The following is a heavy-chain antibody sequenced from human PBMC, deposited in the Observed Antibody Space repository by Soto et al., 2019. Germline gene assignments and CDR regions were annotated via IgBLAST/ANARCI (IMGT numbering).Heavy chain of an antibody. CDR2: IRGSGGTT. J-gene: IGHJ4*01. CDR3: XXXXXXXXXXTXYYFDY. CDR1: GFTFSSYA. Sequence: EVQLLESGGGLVQPGGSLRLSCAASGFTFSSYAMSWVRQAPGKGVEWVSAIRGSGGTTYYADSVRGRFTISRDNSKNXXXXXXXXXXXXXXXXXXXXXXXXXXXXXTXYYFDYXXXGXXXTVSX. V-gene: IGHV3-23*01.